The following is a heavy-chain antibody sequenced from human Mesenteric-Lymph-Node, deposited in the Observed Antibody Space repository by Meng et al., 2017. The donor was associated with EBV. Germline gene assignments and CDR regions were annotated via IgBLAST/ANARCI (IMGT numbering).Heavy chain of an antibody. CDR2: TYHSGSS. CDR3: ARGLGGSGKYHFDF. CDR1: GGSIYESHW. V-gene: IGHV4-4*02. D-gene: IGHD3-10*01. Sequence: QVHLQEWGPGLVKASGTLSLTCAVSGGSIYESHWWSWVRQPPGKGLEWIGETYHSGSSNYSPSLKSRVSMSVDNSKNQFSLTLHSVTAADTAVYYCARGLGGSGKYHFDFWGPGILVTVSS. J-gene: IGHJ4*02.